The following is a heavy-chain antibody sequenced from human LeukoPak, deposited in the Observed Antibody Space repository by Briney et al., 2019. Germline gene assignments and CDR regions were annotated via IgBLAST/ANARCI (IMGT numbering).Heavy chain of an antibody. J-gene: IGHJ4*02. Sequence: ETLSLTCTVSGGSISSSSYYWGWIRQPPGKGLEWVSAISGSGGSTYYADSVKGRFTISRDNSKNTLYLQMNSLRADDTAVYYCAKDRLLREYQLLAFDYWGQGTLVTVSS. V-gene: IGHV3-23*01. CDR3: AKDRLLREYQLLAFDY. CDR2: ISGSGGST. D-gene: IGHD2-2*01. CDR1: GGSISSSSYY.